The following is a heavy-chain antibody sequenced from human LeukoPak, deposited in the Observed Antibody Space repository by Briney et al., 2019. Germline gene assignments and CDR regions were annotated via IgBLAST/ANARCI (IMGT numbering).Heavy chain of an antibody. J-gene: IGHJ6*03. D-gene: IGHD5-18*01. CDR2: MNPNSGNT. CDR1: GYTFISYD. V-gene: IGHV1-8*03. CDR3: ARRGYSYGQVYYYYYMDV. Sequence: ASVKVSCKASGYTFISYDINWVRQATGQGLEWMGWMNPNSGNTGYAQKFRGRVTITRNTSISTAYMELSSLRSEDTAVYYCARRGYSYGQVYYYYYMDVWGKGTTVTVSS.